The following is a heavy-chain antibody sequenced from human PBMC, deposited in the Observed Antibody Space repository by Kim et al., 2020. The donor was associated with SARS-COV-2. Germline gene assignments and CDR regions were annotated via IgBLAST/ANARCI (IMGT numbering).Heavy chain of an antibody. CDR3: ARVLLWFGGFDY. Sequence: SETLSLTCTVSGGSISSGGYYWSWIRQHPGKGLEWIGYIYYSGSTYYNPSLKSRVTISVDTSKNQFSLKLSSVTAADTAVYYCARVLLWFGGFDYWGQGTLVTVSS. CDR1: GGSISSGGYY. J-gene: IGHJ4*02. V-gene: IGHV4-31*03. D-gene: IGHD3-10*01. CDR2: IYYSGST.